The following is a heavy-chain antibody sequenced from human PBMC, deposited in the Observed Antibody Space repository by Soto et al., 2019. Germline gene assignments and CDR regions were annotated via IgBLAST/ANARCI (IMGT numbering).Heavy chain of an antibody. CDR1: GFTFSSYA. CDR3: ASPGGDYFLNWFDP. Sequence: QVQLVESGGGVVQPGRSLRLSCAASGFTFSSYALHWVRQAPGKGLESVAVISYDGSNKYYTDSVKGRFTISRDNSKNTLYVQMSSLRAEDTAVYYCASPGGDYFLNWFDPWGQGTLVTVSS. CDR2: ISYDGSNK. J-gene: IGHJ5*02. V-gene: IGHV3-30-3*01. D-gene: IGHD2-21*02.